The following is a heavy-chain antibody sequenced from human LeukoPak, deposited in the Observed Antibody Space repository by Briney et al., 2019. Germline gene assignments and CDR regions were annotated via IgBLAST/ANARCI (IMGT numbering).Heavy chain of an antibody. CDR1: GYRFASQW. Sequence: GESVKISCSGSGYRFASQWIGWVRQIPGKGLQWMGIIYPDDSETKYSPSFQGQVTMTVDKSTSTAYLQWSSLKASDTAIYFCARHTYGESDPRYFDYWGQGTLVTLSS. V-gene: IGHV5-51*01. CDR3: ARHTYGESDPRYFDY. CDR2: IYPDDSET. D-gene: IGHD3-10*01. J-gene: IGHJ4*02.